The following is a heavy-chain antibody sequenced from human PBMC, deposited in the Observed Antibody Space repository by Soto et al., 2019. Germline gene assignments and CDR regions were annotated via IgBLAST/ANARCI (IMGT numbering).Heavy chain of an antibody. J-gene: IGHJ5*02. Sequence: QVQLQESGPGLVEPSQTLSLNCSVSGGSISSGGYSWSWIRQRPGSGLEWIGNIFHSGRTYYNPSLKSRLTMSVDTSNTQFSRRLSSVTAADTAVYFFARVQSLFGVVSNWFDPWGLGMLVTVSS. D-gene: IGHD3-3*01. CDR3: ARVQSLFGVVSNWFDP. CDR1: GGSISSGGYS. V-gene: IGHV4-31*03. CDR2: IFHSGRT.